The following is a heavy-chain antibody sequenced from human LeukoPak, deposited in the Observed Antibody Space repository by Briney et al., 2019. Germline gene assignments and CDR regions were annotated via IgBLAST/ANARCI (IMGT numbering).Heavy chain of an antibody. Sequence: ASVKVSCKASGGTFSSYAISWVRQAPGQGLEWMGGIIPIFGTANYAQKFRGRVTITADESTSTAYMELSSLRSEDTAVYYCARPYYYGSGSLHYWGQGTLVTVSS. J-gene: IGHJ4*02. CDR3: ARPYYYGSGSLHY. D-gene: IGHD3-10*01. CDR2: IIPIFGTA. V-gene: IGHV1-69*13. CDR1: GGTFSSYA.